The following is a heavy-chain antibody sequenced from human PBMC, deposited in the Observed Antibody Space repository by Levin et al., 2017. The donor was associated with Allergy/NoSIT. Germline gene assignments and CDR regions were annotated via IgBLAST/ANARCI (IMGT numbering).Heavy chain of an antibody. D-gene: IGHD6-13*01. CDR1: GYTFTSYA. V-gene: IGHV7-4-1*02. J-gene: IGHJ4*02. CDR2: INTNTGNA. CDR3: ARVGKTAAGSLDY. Sequence: ASVKVSCKASGYTFTSYAMNWVRQAPGQGPEWMGWINTNTGNAMCAQGFTGRFVFSLDTSVSTAYLQISSLKAEDTAIYYCARVGKTAAGSLDYWGQGTLVTVSS.